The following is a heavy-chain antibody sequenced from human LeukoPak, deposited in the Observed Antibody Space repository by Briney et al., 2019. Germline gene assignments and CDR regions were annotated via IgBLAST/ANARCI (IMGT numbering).Heavy chain of an antibody. J-gene: IGHJ1*01. CDR3: ASRITSYFQP. CDR1: GGSVSSGSYY. Sequence: PSETLSLTRTVSGGSVSSGSYYWSWIRQPPGKGLEWIGEIYYSGSTNYNPSLKSRITISLDTSKNQFSLKLSSVTAADTAVYYCASRITSYFQPWGQGTLVTVSS. CDR2: IYYSGST. V-gene: IGHV4-61*01. D-gene: IGHD3-10*01.